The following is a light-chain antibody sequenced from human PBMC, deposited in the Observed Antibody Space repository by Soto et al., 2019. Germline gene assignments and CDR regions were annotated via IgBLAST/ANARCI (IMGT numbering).Light chain of an antibody. J-gene: IGKJ3*01. V-gene: IGKV3-20*01. CDR1: QSVTSSY. CDR2: GAS. Sequence: EIVLTQSPGTVSLSPGERATLSCRASQSVTSSYLAWYQQKPGQAPRLLIYGASSRATGIPDRFSGSGSGTDFTLTISRLEPEDFAVYYCQQYGRSPGLFTFGPGTKVDIK. CDR3: QQYGRSPGLFT.